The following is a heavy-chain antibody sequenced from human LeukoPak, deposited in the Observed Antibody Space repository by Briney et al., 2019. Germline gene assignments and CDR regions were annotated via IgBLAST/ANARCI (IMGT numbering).Heavy chain of an antibody. CDR3: AKLGVGYCSSTSCEQDIDY. Sequence: PGRSLRLSCAASGFTFSSYGMHWVRQAPGKGLEWVAVISYDGSNKYYADSVKGRFTISRDNSKNTLYLQMNSLRAEDTAVYYCAKLGVGYCSSTSCEQDIDYWGQGTLVTVSS. D-gene: IGHD2-2*01. CDR1: GFTFSSYG. CDR2: ISYDGSNK. V-gene: IGHV3-30*18. J-gene: IGHJ4*02.